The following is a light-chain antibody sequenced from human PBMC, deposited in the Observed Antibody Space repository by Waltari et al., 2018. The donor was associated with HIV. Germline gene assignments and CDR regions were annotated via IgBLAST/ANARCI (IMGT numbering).Light chain of an antibody. Sequence: SSRSSQLVSSNSLAWYQQRGGQAPRLLIYAASSRATGIPDRFSGSGSGTDFTLTISRLEPEDFAVYYCHEYGSSPPRTFGQGTRLEIK. CDR3: HEYGSSPPRT. V-gene: IGKV3-20*01. CDR1: QLVSSNS. CDR2: AAS. J-gene: IGKJ5*01.